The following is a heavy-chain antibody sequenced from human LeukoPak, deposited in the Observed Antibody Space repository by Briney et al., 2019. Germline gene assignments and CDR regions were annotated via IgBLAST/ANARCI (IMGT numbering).Heavy chain of an antibody. CDR1: GFTFSNQA. J-gene: IGHJ5*02. V-gene: IGHV3-23*01. D-gene: IGHD2-15*01. CDR2: IYGSDDKT. CDR3: AKTQGYYDA. Sequence: PGGSLSLSCVPSGFTFSNQAMSWVCHAPGEGRELGSGIYGSDDKTVYGDAVKGRFTITRDNSKNTSYLQMNSLRADDTAVYYCAKTQGYYDAWGQGALVTVSS.